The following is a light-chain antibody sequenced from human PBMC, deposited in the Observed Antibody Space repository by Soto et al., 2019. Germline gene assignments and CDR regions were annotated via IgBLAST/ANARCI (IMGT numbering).Light chain of an antibody. CDR3: CSYAGSYTLL. CDR2: EGS. V-gene: IGLV2-23*01. CDR1: SSDVGSYNL. Sequence: QSALTQPASVSGSPGQSITISCTGTSSDVGSYNLVSWYQQHPAKAPKLMIYEGSKRPSGVSNRFSGSKSGNTASLTISGLQVEDETDYYCCSYAGSYTLLFGGGTKVTVL. J-gene: IGLJ2*01.